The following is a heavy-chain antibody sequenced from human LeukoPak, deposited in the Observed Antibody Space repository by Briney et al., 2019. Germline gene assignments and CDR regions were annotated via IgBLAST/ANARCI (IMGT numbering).Heavy chain of an antibody. D-gene: IGHD6-13*01. V-gene: IGHV3-30-3*01. Sequence: GRSLRLSCAASGFTFSSYAMHWVRQAPGKGLEWVAVISYDGSNKYYADSVKGRFTISRDNSKNTLYLQMNSLRAEDTAVYYCARTLAAAANMDVWGKGTTVTVSS. J-gene: IGHJ6*03. CDR3: ARTLAAAANMDV. CDR1: GFTFSSYA. CDR2: ISYDGSNK.